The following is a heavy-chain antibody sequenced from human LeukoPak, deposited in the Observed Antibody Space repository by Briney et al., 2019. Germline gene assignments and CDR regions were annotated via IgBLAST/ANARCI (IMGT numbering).Heavy chain of an antibody. CDR1: GYTFTAYY. CDR2: INPNSGGT. D-gene: IGHD6-13*01. Sequence: ASVKVSCKASGYTFTAYYMHWMRQAPGQGLEWMGWINPNSGGTNYPQKFQGRVTMTRDTSISTAYMELSKLRSDDTAVYYCASGFSSSWYGGPYYFDYWGQGSLVTASS. J-gene: IGHJ4*02. CDR3: ASGFSSSWYGGPYYFDY. V-gene: IGHV1-2*02.